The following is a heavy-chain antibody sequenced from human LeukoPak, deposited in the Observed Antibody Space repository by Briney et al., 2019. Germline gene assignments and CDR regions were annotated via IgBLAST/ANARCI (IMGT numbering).Heavy chain of an antibody. J-gene: IGHJ4*02. D-gene: IGHD3-16*01. V-gene: IGHV4-31*03. Sequence: PSQTLSLTCTVSGASIGSGSHYYNWIRQHPGKGLEWIGYIYYTGITSYNPSLKSRVTMSVDTSMNQVSLKLSSSTAADTAVYYCAASAGVTLGRFWGQGTLVSVSS. CDR2: IYYTGIT. CDR1: GASIGSGSHY. CDR3: AASAGVTLGRF.